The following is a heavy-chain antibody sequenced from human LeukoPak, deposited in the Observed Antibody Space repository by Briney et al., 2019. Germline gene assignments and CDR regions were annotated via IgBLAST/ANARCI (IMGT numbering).Heavy chain of an antibody. CDR1: GGSIGSGTYY. V-gene: IGHV4-61*02. CDR3: ARDRDGYYYFDY. Sequence: PSETLSLTCTVSGGSIGSGTYYWGWIRQPPGKGLEWIGRIYTSGSTSYNPSLKSRVTISVDTSKNQMSLKLSSVTAADTAVYYCARDRDGYYYFDYWGQGALVTVSS. J-gene: IGHJ4*02. D-gene: IGHD5-24*01. CDR2: IYTSGST.